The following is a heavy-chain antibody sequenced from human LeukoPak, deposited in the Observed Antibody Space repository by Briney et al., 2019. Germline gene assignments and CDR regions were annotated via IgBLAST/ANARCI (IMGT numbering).Heavy chain of an antibody. CDR1: GDSISENC. Sequence: SETLSLTCTVSGDSISENCWSWIRQPAGKELEYIGRMCPRGGLDYNPSLKSRVTLPRDTSKNQISLKLTSLTAADTAVYYCGRVEGISLPDVWGQGTTVTVSS. CDR2: MCPRGGL. J-gene: IGHJ6*02. CDR3: GRVEGISLPDV. D-gene: IGHD6-13*01. V-gene: IGHV4-4*07.